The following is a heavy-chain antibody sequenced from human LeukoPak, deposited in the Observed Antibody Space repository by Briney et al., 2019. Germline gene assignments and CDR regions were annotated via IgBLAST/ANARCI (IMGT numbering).Heavy chain of an antibody. D-gene: IGHD2-2*01. Sequence: ASVKVSCKASGGTFSSYAISWVRQAPGQGLEWMGGIIPIFGTANYAQKFQGRVTITTDESTSTAYMELSSLRSEDTAVYYCARAPAPYCSSTSCLLYCYYYYYRDVWGKGTTVTVSS. CDR2: IIPIFGTA. CDR1: GGTFSSYA. J-gene: IGHJ6*03. V-gene: IGHV1-69*05. CDR3: ARAPAPYCSSTSCLLYCYYYYYRDV.